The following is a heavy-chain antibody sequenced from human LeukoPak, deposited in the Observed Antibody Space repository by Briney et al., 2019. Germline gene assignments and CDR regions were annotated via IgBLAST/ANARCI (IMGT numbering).Heavy chain of an antibody. CDR3: AKDRLPDGRWSLDY. Sequence: TGGSLRLSCAASGFTFSSYAMSWVRQAPGKGLEWVSAISGSGGSTYYADSVKGRFTISRDNSKNTLYLQMNSLRAEDTALYYCAKDRLPDGRWSLDYWGQGTLVTVSS. V-gene: IGHV3-23*01. D-gene: IGHD6-13*01. J-gene: IGHJ4*02. CDR1: GFTFSSYA. CDR2: ISGSGGST.